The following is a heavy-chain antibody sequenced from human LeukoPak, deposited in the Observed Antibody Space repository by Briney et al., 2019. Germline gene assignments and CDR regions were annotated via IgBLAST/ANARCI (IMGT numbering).Heavy chain of an antibody. V-gene: IGHV3-30*03. Sequence: PGRSLRLSCAASGFTFSSYGMHWVRQAPGKGLEGVAVISYDGSNKYYADSVKGRFTISRDNSKNTLYLQMNSLRAEDTAVYYCALQQLATKYFQHWGQGTLVTVSS. D-gene: IGHD6-13*01. CDR2: ISYDGSNK. CDR1: GFTFSSYG. J-gene: IGHJ1*01. CDR3: ALQQLATKYFQH.